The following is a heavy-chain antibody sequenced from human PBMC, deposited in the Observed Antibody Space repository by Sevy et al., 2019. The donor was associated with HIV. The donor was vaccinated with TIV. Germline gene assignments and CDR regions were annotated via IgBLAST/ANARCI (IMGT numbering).Heavy chain of an antibody. V-gene: IGHV3-49*04. J-gene: IGHJ4*02. Sequence: GGSLRLSCTASGFTFGDYAMSWVRQAPGKGLEWAGFIRSKAYGGTTEYAASVKGRFTISRDDSKSIAYLQMNSLKTEDTAVYYCTGQIWFGELLDFDYWGQGTLVTISS. CDR3: TGQIWFGELLDFDY. D-gene: IGHD3-10*01. CDR2: IRSKAYGGTT. CDR1: GFTFGDYA.